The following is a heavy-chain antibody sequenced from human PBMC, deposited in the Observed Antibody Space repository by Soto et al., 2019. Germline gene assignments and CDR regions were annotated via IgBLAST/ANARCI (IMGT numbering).Heavy chain of an antibody. V-gene: IGHV4-59*01. Sequence: QVQLQESGPGLVKPSETLSLTCTVSGGSISSYYWSWIRQPPGKGLEWIGFIFYSGSTSYNPPLTRPATTSIDTSEYQFSLKLNSVTAADTAVYYCASMIGDPVLSFDSWGQGTLVAVSS. CDR1: GGSISSYY. J-gene: IGHJ5*01. CDR2: IFYSGST. CDR3: ASMIGDPVLSFDS. D-gene: IGHD3-10*02.